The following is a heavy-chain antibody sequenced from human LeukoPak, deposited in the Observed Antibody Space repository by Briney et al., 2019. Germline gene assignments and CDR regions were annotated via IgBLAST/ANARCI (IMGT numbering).Heavy chain of an antibody. Sequence: ASVKVSCKVSGYTLTELSMHWVRQAPGKGLEWMGGFDPEDGETIYAQKFQGRVTMTEDTSTDTAYMELGSLRSEDTAVYYCATSSPLSGAAAVTDYWGQGTLVTVSS. J-gene: IGHJ4*02. D-gene: IGHD6-13*01. CDR1: GYTLTELS. V-gene: IGHV1-24*01. CDR3: ATSSPLSGAAAVTDY. CDR2: FDPEDGET.